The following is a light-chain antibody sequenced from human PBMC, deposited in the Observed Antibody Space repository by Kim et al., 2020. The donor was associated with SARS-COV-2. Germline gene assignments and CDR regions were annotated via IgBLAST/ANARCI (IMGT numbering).Light chain of an antibody. CDR3: AAWDDSLNGYV. CDR2: SNT. CDR1: STNIGSHT. V-gene: IGLV1-44*01. J-gene: IGLJ1*01. Sequence: GQRVTISCSGSSTNIGSHTVNWYQQLPGTAPKLLIYSNTQRPSGVPDRFSGSKSGTSASLAISGLQSEDEADYYCAAWDDSLNGYVFGTGTKVTVL.